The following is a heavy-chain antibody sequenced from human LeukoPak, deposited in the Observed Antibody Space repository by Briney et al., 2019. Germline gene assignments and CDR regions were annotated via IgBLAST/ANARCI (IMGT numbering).Heavy chain of an antibody. J-gene: IGHJ3*01. CDR2: INPKSGGT. D-gene: IGHD1-26*01. V-gene: IGHV1-2*02. CDR1: GYTFTDYY. Sequence: GASVKVSCKASGYTFTDYYIHWVRQVPGQGLEWMGWINPKSGGTNYALRFKGRVTMTRDTSITTVYMEASSLRSDDTAVYYCARYRYSGTSKSPLAFWGQGTTVSASS. CDR3: ARYRYSGTSKSPLAF.